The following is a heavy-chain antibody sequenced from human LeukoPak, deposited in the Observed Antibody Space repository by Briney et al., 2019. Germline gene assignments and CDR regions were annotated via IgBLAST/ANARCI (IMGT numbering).Heavy chain of an antibody. CDR1: GGSISGGEYH. CDR3: SYRVNEGGRGS. V-gene: IGHV4-30-4*01. J-gene: IGHJ5*02. D-gene: IGHD2-15*01. CDR2: IYNSAT. Sequence: PSETLSLTCTVSGGSISGGEYHWSWIRQPRGKGLEWIGYIYNSATYYNPSLKSRVSISEDTSNNHFSLKVNSVTAADTAVYCASYRVNEGGRGSWGQGTLVTVSS.